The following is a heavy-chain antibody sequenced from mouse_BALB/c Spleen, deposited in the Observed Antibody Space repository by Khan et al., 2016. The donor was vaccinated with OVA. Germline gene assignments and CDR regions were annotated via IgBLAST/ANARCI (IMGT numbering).Heavy chain of an antibody. J-gene: IGHJ4*01. Sequence: QIQLVQSRPELKKPGETVRISCKASGYTFTTAGMQWVQKMPGKGLKWIGWINTHSGVPKYAEDFKGRFVFSLETSASTAYLQITHQRNEDTATYFCARGGAAFYRNDGGAMDSWGQGTSVTVSS. CDR1: GYTFTTAG. D-gene: IGHD2-14*01. V-gene: IGHV9-4*02. CDR3: ARGGAAFYRNDGGAMDS. CDR2: INTHSGVP.